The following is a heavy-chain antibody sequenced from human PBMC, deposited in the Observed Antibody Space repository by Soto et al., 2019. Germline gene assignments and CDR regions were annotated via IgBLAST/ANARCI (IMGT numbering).Heavy chain of an antibody. CDR3: ARTLRGRKSAIFGVVKYYYYYGMDV. V-gene: IGHV4-34*01. Sequence: PSDTLSLTCAVYGGSFSGYYWSWIRQPPGKGLEWIGEINHSGSTNYNPSLKSRVTISVDTSKNQFSLKLSSVTAADTAVYYCARTLRGRKSAIFGVVKYYYYYGMDVWGQGTTVTVSS. J-gene: IGHJ6*02. CDR2: INHSGST. CDR1: GGSFSGYY. D-gene: IGHD3-3*01.